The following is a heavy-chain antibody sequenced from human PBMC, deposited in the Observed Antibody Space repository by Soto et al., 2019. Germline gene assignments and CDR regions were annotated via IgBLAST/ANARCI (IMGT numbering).Heavy chain of an antibody. CDR3: ARRYGASFDY. J-gene: IGHJ4*02. CDR1: GGSISSYY. V-gene: IGHV4-59*01. Sequence: SETLSLTCTVSGGSISSYYWSWIRQPPGKGLEWIGYIYYSGSTNYNPSLKSRVTISVDTSKNQFSLKLSSVTAADTAVYYCARRYGASFDYWDQGTLVTVSS. D-gene: IGHD4-17*01. CDR2: IYYSGST.